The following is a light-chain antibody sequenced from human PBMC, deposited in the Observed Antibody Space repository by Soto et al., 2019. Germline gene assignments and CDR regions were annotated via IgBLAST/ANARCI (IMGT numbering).Light chain of an antibody. CDR3: QQYNNWPWT. J-gene: IGKJ1*01. CDR2: GAS. CDR1: QSVSSY. Sequence: EIVLTQSPATLSLSPGERATLSCMASQSVSSYLAWYQQKPGQAPRLLIHGASTRATGFPARFSGSGSGTDFTLTISSLQSEDFAVYYCQQYNNWPWTFGQGTKVDIK. V-gene: IGKV3-15*01.